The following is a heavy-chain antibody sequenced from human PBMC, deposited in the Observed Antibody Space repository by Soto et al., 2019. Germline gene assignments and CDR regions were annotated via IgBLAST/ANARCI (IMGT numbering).Heavy chain of an antibody. CDR2: ISWNSNTI. CDR1: GFTFEYYD. CDR3: AKDTGPN. J-gene: IGHJ4*02. Sequence: EVQLVESGGVLVQSGRPLRLLCGASGFTFEYYDIHGARQAPGKGLEWVSGISWNSNTIAYADSVKGRFTISRDNAKNSLYLQMNSLRAEDTAFYYCAKDTGPNWGQGTLVTVSS. V-gene: IGHV3-9*01.